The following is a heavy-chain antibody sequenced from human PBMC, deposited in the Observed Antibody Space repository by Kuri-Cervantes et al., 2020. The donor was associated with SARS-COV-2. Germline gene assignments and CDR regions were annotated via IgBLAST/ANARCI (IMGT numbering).Heavy chain of an antibody. V-gene: IGHV1-2*02. CDR2: INPNSGGT. D-gene: IGHD2-2*02. CDR3: ASYRYCSSTSCYTFDAFDI. Sequence: ASVKVSCKASGYTFTSYGISWVRQAPGQGLEWMGWINPNSGGTNYAQKSQGRVTMTRDTSISTAYMELSRLRSDDTAVYYCASYRYCSSTSCYTFDAFDIWGQGTMVTVSS. J-gene: IGHJ3*02. CDR1: GYTFTSYG.